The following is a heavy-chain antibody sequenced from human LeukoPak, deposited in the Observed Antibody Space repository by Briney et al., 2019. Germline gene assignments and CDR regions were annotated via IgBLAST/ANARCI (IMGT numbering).Heavy chain of an antibody. CDR3: AGDFDY. CDR1: GFTFSSYG. J-gene: IGHJ4*02. Sequence: GGSLRLSCGASGFTFSSYGMHWVRQAPGKGLEWVAFTRSDGINKYYADSVKGRFTISRDNSKNILYLQMNSLRAEDTAVYFCAGDFDYWGQGTLVTVSS. CDR2: TRSDGINK. V-gene: IGHV3-30*02.